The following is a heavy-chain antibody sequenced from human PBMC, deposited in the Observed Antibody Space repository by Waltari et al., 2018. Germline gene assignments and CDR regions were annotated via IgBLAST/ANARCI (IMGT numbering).Heavy chain of an antibody. V-gene: IGHV1-69*14. D-gene: IGHD6-13*01. CDR3: ARVLTHIAAAGPVYYYMDV. CDR1: GRTFSSYA. CDR2: IIPIFGTA. J-gene: IGHJ6*03. Sequence: QVQPVQSGAEVKKPGSSVKVSCKASGRTFSSYATSRVRQAPGQGLGWMGGIIPIFGTANYEQKFKSRVTITADKSTSTAYMELSSLRSEDTAVYYCARVLTHIAAAGPVYYYMDVWGKGTTVTVSS.